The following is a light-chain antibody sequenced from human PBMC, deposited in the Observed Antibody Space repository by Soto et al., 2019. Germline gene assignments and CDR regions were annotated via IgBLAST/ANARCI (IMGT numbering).Light chain of an antibody. CDR1: QAISSY. V-gene: IGKV1-9*01. CDR3: QQFNDYPLT. Sequence: DIQLTQSPSFLSASVGDRVTITCRASQAISSYLAWYQQKPGKPPKLLIYGASTLQSDVPSRFRGSGSGTEFTLTVSSLQDEDSATYYCQQFNDYPLTFGGGTKVDIK. CDR2: GAS. J-gene: IGKJ4*01.